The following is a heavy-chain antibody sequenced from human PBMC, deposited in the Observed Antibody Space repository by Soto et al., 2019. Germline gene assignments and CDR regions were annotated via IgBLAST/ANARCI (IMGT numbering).Heavy chain of an antibody. CDR2: VIPFFGTA. CDR1: GGTFSTFG. J-gene: IGHJ4*02. Sequence: SVKVSCKASGGTFSTFGISWVRQAPGQGLEWMGGVIPFFGTAKYSQKFEGRISITADESTNTVYMDLRSLTSEDTAIYYCARSAPMAAGDKYYYDFWGQGALVTVSS. CDR3: ARSAPMAAGDKYYYDF. D-gene: IGHD3-16*01. V-gene: IGHV1-69*13.